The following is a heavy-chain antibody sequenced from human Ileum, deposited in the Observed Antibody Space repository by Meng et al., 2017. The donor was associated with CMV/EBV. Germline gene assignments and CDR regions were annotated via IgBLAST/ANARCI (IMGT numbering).Heavy chain of an antibody. Sequence: ASVKVSCKASGYTFSDYFIQWMRQAPGQGLEWLGWIKLSSGETNYAQKFQGRVTMTRDTSVSTAYMELNSLRSNDTAVYYCVPYNGSSFRFDPWGQGTQVTVSS. J-gene: IGHJ5*02. CDR3: VPYNGSSFRFDP. CDR2: IKLSSGET. D-gene: IGHD5-12*01. CDR1: GYTFSDYF. V-gene: IGHV1-2*02.